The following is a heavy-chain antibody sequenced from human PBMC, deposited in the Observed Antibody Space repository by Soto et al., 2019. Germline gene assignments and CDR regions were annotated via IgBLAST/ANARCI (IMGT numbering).Heavy chain of an antibody. J-gene: IGHJ5*02. CDR3: ARHLGYDSSGYYRNWFDP. V-gene: IGHV4-31*03. CDR2: IYYSGST. Sequence: SETLSLTCTVSGGSISSGGYYWSWIRQHPGKGLEWIGYIYYSGSTYYNPSLKSRVTISVDTSKNQFSLKLSSVTAADTAVYYCARHLGYDSSGYYRNWFDPCGQGTLVPVSS. CDR1: GGSISSGGYY. D-gene: IGHD3-22*01.